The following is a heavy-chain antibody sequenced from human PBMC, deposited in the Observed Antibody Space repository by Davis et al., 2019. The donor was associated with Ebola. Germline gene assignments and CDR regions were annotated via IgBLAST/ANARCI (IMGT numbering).Heavy chain of an antibody. CDR1: GFTFSSYG. D-gene: IGHD3-10*01. CDR3: AKGPSDYYGSGSYGY. CDR2: ISYDGSNK. J-gene: IGHJ4*02. V-gene: IGHV3-30*18. Sequence: GESLKTSCAASGFTFSSYGMHWVRQAPGKGLEWVAVISYDGSNKYYADSVKGRFTISRDNSKNTLYLQMNSLRAEDTAVYYCAKGPSDYYGSGSYGYWGQGTLVTVSS.